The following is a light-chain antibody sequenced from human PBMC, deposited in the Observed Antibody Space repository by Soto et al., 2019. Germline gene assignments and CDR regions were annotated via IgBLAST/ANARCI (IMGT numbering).Light chain of an antibody. Sequence: EIVMTQSPATLSVSPSERATLSCRTSQSVSSNLAWYQQEPGQPPRLLIYDASTRATGIPARFGGSGSGTEFTLTISSLQSEDFAVYYCQQYNNWPPLTFGGGTKVEIK. V-gene: IGKV3-15*01. CDR2: DAS. CDR3: QQYNNWPPLT. J-gene: IGKJ4*01. CDR1: QSVSSN.